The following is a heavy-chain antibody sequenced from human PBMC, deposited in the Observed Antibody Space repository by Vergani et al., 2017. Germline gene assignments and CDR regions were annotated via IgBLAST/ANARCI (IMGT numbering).Heavy chain of an antibody. Sequence: QVQLVQSGAEVKKPGSSVKVSCKASGGTFSSYAISWVRQAPGQGLEWMGRIIPIFGTANYAQKFQGRVTITADESTSTAYMEVSSLRYEDTAVYYCAWGGRMTTVVTGRDALDIWGQGTMVTVSS. V-gene: IGHV1-69*13. CDR3: AWGGRMTTVVTGRDALDI. CDR2: IIPIFGTA. D-gene: IGHD4-23*01. CDR1: GGTFSSYA. J-gene: IGHJ3*02.